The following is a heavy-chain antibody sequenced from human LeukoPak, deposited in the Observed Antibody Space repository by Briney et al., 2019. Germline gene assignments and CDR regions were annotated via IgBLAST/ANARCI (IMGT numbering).Heavy chain of an antibody. V-gene: IGHV1-2*04. CDR2: INPNSGGT. J-gene: IGHJ3*02. CDR3: ARCSSGWYYYDAFDI. D-gene: IGHD6-19*01. CDR1: GYTFTGYY. Sequence: GASVKVSCKASGYTFTGYYMHWVRQAPGQGLEWMGWINPNSGGTNYAQKFQGWVTMTRDTSISTAYMELSRLRSDDTAVYYCARCSSGWYYYDAFDIWGQGTMVTVSS.